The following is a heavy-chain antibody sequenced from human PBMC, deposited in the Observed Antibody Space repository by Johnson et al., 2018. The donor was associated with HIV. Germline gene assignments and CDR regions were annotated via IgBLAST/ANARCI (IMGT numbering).Heavy chain of an antibody. CDR1: GFSVSSKY. Sequence: EVQLVESGGGVVQPGRSLRLSCAASGFSVSSKYMSWVRQAPGKGLEWVSVIYSGGSTFYADSVKGRFTISRDNSGNTLYLQMDSLRVEDTAVYYCAKPETGELSDAFDIWGQGTMVTVSS. D-gene: IGHD7-27*01. CDR2: IYSGGST. CDR3: AKPETGELSDAFDI. V-gene: IGHV3-66*01. J-gene: IGHJ3*02.